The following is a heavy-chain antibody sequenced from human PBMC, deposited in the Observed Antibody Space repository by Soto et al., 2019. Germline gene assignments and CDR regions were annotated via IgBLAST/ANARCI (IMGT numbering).Heavy chain of an antibody. V-gene: IGHV4-34*01. D-gene: IGHD2-15*01. Sequence: SETLSLTCAVYGGSFSGYYWSWIRQPPGKGLEWIGEINHSGSTNYNPSLKSRVTISVDTSKNQFSLKLSSVTAADTAVYYCARRGGSSLIRYYYYGMDVWGQGTTVTVSS. CDR2: INHSGST. CDR1: GGSFSGYY. J-gene: IGHJ6*02. CDR3: ARRGGSSLIRYYYYGMDV.